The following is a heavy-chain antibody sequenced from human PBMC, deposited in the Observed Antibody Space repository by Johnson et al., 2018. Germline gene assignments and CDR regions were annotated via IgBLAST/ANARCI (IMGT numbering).Heavy chain of an antibody. Sequence: VQLVESGGGLMQPGGSLRLSCAASGFTFSNYAMSWVRQAPGKGLEWVSAISTDGRSTYYAASVKGRFTIPRDTSKSMLYLQMNSLRAEDTAVDYCAKGSSSSRPYYFDYWGQGTLVTVSS. D-gene: IGHD2-2*01. CDR2: ISTDGRST. J-gene: IGHJ4*02. CDR3: AKGSSSSRPYYFDY. V-gene: IGHV3-23*04. CDR1: GFTFSNYA.